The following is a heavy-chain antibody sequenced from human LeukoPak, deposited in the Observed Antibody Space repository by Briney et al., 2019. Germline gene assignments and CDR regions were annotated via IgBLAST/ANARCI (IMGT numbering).Heavy chain of an antibody. V-gene: IGHV1-18*01. J-gene: IGHJ4*02. CDR3: ARGDILTGYYNIGKILFDY. D-gene: IGHD3-9*01. Sequence: GASVKVSCKASGYTFTSYSITWVRQAPGQGLEWMGWISVYNGNTNYAQKLQGRVIMTTDTSTSTSYMELRSLRSDDTAVYYCARGDILTGYYNIGKILFDYWGQGTLVTVSS. CDR2: ISVYNGNT. CDR1: GYTFTSYS.